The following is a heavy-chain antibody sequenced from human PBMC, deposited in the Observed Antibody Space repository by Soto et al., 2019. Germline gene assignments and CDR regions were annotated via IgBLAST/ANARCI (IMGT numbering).Heavy chain of an antibody. CDR2: IYRGGST. V-gene: IGHV4-59*01. J-gene: IGHJ6*03. D-gene: IGHD2-2*01. Sequence: SETLSLTCTVSGGSISSYHWTWVRQPPGKGLEWIGDIYRGGSTNYNPSLESRLTISVDTSNNQFSLRLSPVTAADTAVYYCAKEMGFCTTTSCHAGPLYYYMDVWGKGITVTVSS. CDR1: GGSISSYH. CDR3: AKEMGFCTTTSCHAGPLYYYMDV.